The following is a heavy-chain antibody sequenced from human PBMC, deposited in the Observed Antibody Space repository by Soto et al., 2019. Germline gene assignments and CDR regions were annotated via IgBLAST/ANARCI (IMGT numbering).Heavy chain of an antibody. J-gene: IGHJ5*02. V-gene: IGHV1-46*01. CDR2: INPSGGST. D-gene: IGHD6-19*01. CDR3: ARGVSSGIAVAGTSWFDP. Sequence: ASVKVSCKASGYTFTSYYMHGVRQAPGQGLEWMGIINPSGGSTSYAQKFQGRVTMTRDTSTSTVYMELSSLRSEDTAVYYCARGVSSGIAVAGTSWFDPWGQGTLVTVS. CDR1: GYTFTSYY.